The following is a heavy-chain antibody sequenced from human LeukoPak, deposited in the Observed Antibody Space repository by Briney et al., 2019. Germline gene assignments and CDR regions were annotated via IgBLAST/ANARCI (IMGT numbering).Heavy chain of an antibody. D-gene: IGHD3-10*01. Sequence: SETLSLTCTVSGGSISSYYWSWIRQPPGKGLEWIGYIYYSGSTNYNPSLKSRVTISVDTSKNQFSLKLSSVTAADTAVYYCARDRLLMGYGSGSRYSDYWGQGTLVTVSS. J-gene: IGHJ4*02. CDR1: GGSISSYY. CDR3: ARDRLLMGYGSGSRYSDY. V-gene: IGHV4-59*01. CDR2: IYYSGST.